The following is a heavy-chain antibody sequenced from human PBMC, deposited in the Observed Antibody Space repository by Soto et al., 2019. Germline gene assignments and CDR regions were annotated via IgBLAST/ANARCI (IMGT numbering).Heavy chain of an antibody. CDR2: ISNSGSTI. D-gene: IGHD6-19*01. CDR1: GFTFSGSY. V-gene: IGHV3-11*01. CDR3: ARGRYSGGGPYYFDY. J-gene: IGHJ4*02. Sequence: QVQLVESGGGLVEPGGSLRLSCAASGFTFSGSYMNWIRQAPGKGLEWVSYISNSGSTIYNADSVKGRFTISRDNAKNSLSLQMHSLRAEDTAVYYCARGRYSGGGPYYFDYWGQGTLVTVSS.